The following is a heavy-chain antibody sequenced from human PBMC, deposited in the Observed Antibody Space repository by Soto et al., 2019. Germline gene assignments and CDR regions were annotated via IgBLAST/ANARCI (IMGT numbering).Heavy chain of an antibody. CDR1: GYTFTSYY. CDR3: ARDYSPFIAVAGTSYGY. V-gene: IGHV1-46*01. D-gene: IGHD6-19*01. J-gene: IGHJ4*02. Sequence: ASVKVSCKASGYTFTSYYMHWVRQAPGQGLEWMGIINPSGGRTSYAQKFQGRVTMTRDTSTSTVYMELSSLRSEDTAVYYCARDYSPFIAVAGTSYGYWGPGTMVTVSS. CDR2: INPSGGRT.